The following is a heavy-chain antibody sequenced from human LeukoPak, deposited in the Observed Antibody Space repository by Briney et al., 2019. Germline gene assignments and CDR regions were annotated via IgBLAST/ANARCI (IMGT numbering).Heavy chain of an antibody. Sequence: ASVKVSCKASGYTFTGYYIHWVRQAPGQGLEWMGWINPNSGGTNYAQKFQGRVTMTRGTSISTVYMELSRLTSDDTAVYSCARSGSYCSGDNCYLNWFDPWGQGTLVTVSS. J-gene: IGHJ5*02. V-gene: IGHV1-2*02. CDR2: INPNSGGT. CDR1: GYTFTGYY. D-gene: IGHD2-15*01. CDR3: ARSGSYCSGDNCYLNWFDP.